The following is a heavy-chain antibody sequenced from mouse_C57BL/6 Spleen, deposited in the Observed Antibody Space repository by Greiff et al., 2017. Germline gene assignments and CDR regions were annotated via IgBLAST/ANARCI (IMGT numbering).Heavy chain of an antibody. CDR1: GFTFSSYA. Sequence: EVMLVESGEGLVKPGGSLKLSCAASGFTFSSYAMSWVRQTPEQRLEWVAYISSGGDYIYYADTVKGRFTISRDNARNTLYLKMSSLKSEDTAMYYCTRETGDYFDYWGQGTTLTVSS. CDR2: ISSGGDYI. V-gene: IGHV5-9-1*02. D-gene: IGHD4-1*01. J-gene: IGHJ2*01. CDR3: TRETGDYFDY.